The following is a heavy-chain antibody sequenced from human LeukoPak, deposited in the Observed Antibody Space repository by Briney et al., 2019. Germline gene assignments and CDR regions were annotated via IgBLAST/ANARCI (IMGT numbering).Heavy chain of an antibody. V-gene: IGHV1-18*04. J-gene: IGHJ4*02. CDR2: ISAYNGNT. CDR3: ARDSWYSGSYYPFDY. D-gene: IGHD1-26*01. Sequence: ASVKVSCKASGYTFTGYYMHWVRQAPGQGLEWMGWISAYNGNTNYAQKLQGRVTMTTDTSTSTAYMELRSLRSDDTAVYCCARDSWYSGSYYPFDYWGQGTLVTVSS. CDR1: GYTFTGYY.